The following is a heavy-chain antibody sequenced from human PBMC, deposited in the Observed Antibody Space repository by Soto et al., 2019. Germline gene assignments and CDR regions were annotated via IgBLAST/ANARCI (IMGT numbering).Heavy chain of an antibody. Sequence: GGSLRLSCAASGFTFDDYTMHWVRQAPGKGLEWVSLISWDGGSTYYADSVKGRFTISRDNSKNSLYLQMNSLRTEDTALYYCAKDYSSSASHYYYYYGMDVWGQGTTVTVSS. J-gene: IGHJ6*02. CDR2: ISWDGGST. CDR1: GFTFDDYT. CDR3: AKDYSSSASHYYYYYGMDV. D-gene: IGHD6-6*01. V-gene: IGHV3-43*01.